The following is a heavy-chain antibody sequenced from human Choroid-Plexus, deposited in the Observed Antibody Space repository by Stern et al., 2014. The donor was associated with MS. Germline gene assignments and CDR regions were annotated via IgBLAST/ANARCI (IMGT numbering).Heavy chain of an antibody. Sequence: QMQLVQSGGGVVQPGRPLRLSCVASGFTFGSCAMHWVRQAPGKGLEWVAGVSYDGSNKYYADSVNGRFTISRDNSQNTLYMQMSSLRPEDTAVYYCAKDRQYLTYFFDHWGQGSLVTVSS. D-gene: IGHD2/OR15-2a*01. CDR3: AKDRQYLTYFFDH. CDR1: GFTFGSCA. J-gene: IGHJ5*02. V-gene: IGHV3-30*18. CDR2: VSYDGSNK.